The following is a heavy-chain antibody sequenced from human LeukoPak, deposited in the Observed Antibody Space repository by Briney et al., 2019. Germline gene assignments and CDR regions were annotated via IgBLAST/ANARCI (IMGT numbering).Heavy chain of an antibody. CDR2: ISGSGDT. V-gene: IGHV3-23*01. CDR1: GFTFSSYA. J-gene: IGHJ4*02. CDR3: ARLARWTHLWSYGI. Sequence: GGSLRLFCAASGFTFSSYAMSWVRQAPGKGLVWVSGISGSGDTYYGDSAKGRFTISRDNSKNTLYLQMNSLRAEDTAVYYCARLARWTHLWSYGIWGRGTLVTVSS. D-gene: IGHD5-18*01.